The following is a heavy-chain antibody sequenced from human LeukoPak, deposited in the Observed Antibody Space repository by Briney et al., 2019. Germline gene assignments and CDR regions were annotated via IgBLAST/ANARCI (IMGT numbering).Heavy chain of an antibody. CDR1: GYTLTELS. V-gene: IGHV1-24*01. CDR2: FDPEDGET. D-gene: IGHD3-9*01. J-gene: IGHJ3*02. CDR3: ATATLDWLLYKPRDAFDI. Sequence: ASVKVSCKVSGYTLTELSMHWMRQAPGKGLEWMGGFDPEDGETIYAQKFQGRVTMTEDTSTDTAYMELSSLRSEDTAVYYCATATLDWLLYKPRDAFDIWGQGTMVTVSS.